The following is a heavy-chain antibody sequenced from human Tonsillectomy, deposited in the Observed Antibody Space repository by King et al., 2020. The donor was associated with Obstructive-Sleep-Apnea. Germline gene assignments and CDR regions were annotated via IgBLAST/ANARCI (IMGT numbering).Heavy chain of an antibody. CDR2: IFHSGGA. Sequence: PLQESGPGLVKPSGTLSLTCAVSGGSISSNNWWSWVRQPPGKGLEWIGEIFHSGGANYNPSLRSRVTISVDKSKNQFSLKLTSVTAADTAVYYCARFSVFIINDYYYGMDVWGQGTTVTVSS. CDR3: ARFSVFIINDYYYGMDV. J-gene: IGHJ6*02. D-gene: IGHD3-3*01. CDR1: GGSISSNNW. V-gene: IGHV4-4*02.